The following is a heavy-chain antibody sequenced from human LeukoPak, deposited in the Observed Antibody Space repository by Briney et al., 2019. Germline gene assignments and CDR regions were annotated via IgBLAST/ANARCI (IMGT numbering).Heavy chain of an antibody. CDR1: GGSISSSSYY. CDR3: ARDPGNYYDSSGYYYYYYMDV. V-gene: IGHV4-39*07. D-gene: IGHD3-22*01. Sequence: SETLSLTCTVSGGSISSSSYYWGWIRQPPGKGLEWIGSIYHSGSTNYNPSLKSRVTISVDTSKNQFSLKLSSVTAADTAVYYCARDPGNYYDSSGYYYYYYMDVRGKGTTVTVSS. CDR2: IYHSGST. J-gene: IGHJ6*03.